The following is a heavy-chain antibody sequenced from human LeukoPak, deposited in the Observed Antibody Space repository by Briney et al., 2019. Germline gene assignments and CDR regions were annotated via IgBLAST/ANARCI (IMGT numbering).Heavy chain of an antibody. V-gene: IGHV4-59*12. CDR3: ARSDPNIDY. J-gene: IGHJ4*02. CDR1: GGSISSYY. Sequence: SETLSLTCTVSGGSISSYYWSWIRQPPGKGLEWIGYIYYSGSTYYNPSLKSRVTVSADTSKNQFSLKLSSVTAADTAVYYCARSDPNIDYWGQGVLVTVSS. CDR2: IYYSGST.